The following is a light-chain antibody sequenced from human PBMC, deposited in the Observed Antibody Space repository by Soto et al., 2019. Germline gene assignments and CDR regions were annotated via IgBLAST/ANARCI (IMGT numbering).Light chain of an antibody. Sequence: EIVLTQSPGTLSLSPLEIATLSFMASQSIGSSYLAWHQQKPGQAPRLLIHGASSRATGIPDRFSGSGSGTDFTLTITSLQPEDVGRYYCQRYNTAPPTFGQGTKVDI. V-gene: IGKV3-20*01. CDR2: GAS. CDR1: QSIGSSY. CDR3: QRYNTAPPT. J-gene: IGKJ1*01.